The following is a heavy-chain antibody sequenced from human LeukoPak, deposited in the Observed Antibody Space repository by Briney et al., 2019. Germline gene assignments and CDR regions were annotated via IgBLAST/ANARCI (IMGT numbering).Heavy chain of an antibody. J-gene: IGHJ5*02. V-gene: IGHV1-2*06. CDR2: INPNSGGT. Sequence: ASVKVSCKASGYTFNGYYMHWVRQAPGQGLEWMGRINPNSGGTNYAQKFQGRVTMTRDTSISTAYMELSRLRSDDTAVYYCATRITGTTYFLVGFDPWGQGTLVTVSS. CDR3: ATRITGTTYFLVGFDP. CDR1: GYTFNGYY. D-gene: IGHD1-7*01.